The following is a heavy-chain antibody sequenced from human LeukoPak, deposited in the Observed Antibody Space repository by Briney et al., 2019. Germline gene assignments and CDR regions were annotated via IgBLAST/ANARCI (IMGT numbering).Heavy chain of an antibody. V-gene: IGHV3-21*01. D-gene: IGHD4-23*01. J-gene: IGHJ4*02. CDR2: ISSSSSYI. CDR1: GFTFSSYS. CDR3: ARDRYGGNSAPSY. Sequence: GGSLRLSCAASGFTFSSYSMNWVRQAPGKGLEWVSSISSSSSYIYYTDSVKGRFTISRDNAKNSLYLQMNSLRAEDTAVYYCARDRYGGNSAPSYWGQGTLVTVSS.